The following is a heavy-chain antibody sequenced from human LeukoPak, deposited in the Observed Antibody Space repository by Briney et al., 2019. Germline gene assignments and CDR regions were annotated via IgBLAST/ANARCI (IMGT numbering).Heavy chain of an antibody. CDR1: GLTFSSYW. Sequence: GGSLRLSCAASGLTFSSYWMNWVRQVLGKGLVWVSRIASDGNNRDYADSVKGRFTISRDNAKNTLYLQMNSLRVEDTAVYYCARGRPHGNDYWGQGTLVTVSS. CDR2: IASDGNNR. J-gene: IGHJ4*02. D-gene: IGHD4-23*01. V-gene: IGHV3-74*01. CDR3: ARGRPHGNDY.